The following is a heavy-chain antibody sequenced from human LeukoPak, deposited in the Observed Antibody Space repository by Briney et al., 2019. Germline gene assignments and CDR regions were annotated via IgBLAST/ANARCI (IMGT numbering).Heavy chain of an antibody. D-gene: IGHD3-10*01. CDR3: ATGPRRCIGCDGFAI. J-gene: IGHJ3*02. V-gene: IGHV3-43*01. CDR2: ISWDGSRI. CDR1: GFTFDDYT. Sequence: PGGSLRLSCAASGFTFDDYTMHWVRQAPGKGLEWVSIISWDGSRIHYADSVKGRFTISRDNSKNSLYLQMNSLRTEDTALYYCATGPRRCIGCDGFAILGQGTMVTVSS.